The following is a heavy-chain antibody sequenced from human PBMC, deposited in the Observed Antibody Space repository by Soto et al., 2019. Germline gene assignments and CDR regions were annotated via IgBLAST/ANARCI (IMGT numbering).Heavy chain of an antibody. V-gene: IGHV1-18*01. CDR1: GYTFTSYG. J-gene: IGHJ6*02. CDR3: ARPIAVAGTRGFFTDYYGMDV. Sequence: ASVKVSCKASGYTFTSYGISWVRQAPGQGLEWMGWISAYNGNTNYAQKLQGRVTMTTDTSTSTAYMELRSLRSDDTAVYYCARPIAVAGTRGFFTDYYGMDVWGQGTTVTVS. CDR2: ISAYNGNT. D-gene: IGHD6-19*01.